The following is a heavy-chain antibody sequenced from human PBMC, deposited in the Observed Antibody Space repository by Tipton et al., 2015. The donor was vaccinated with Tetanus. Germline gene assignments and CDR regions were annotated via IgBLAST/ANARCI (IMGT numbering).Heavy chain of an antibody. V-gene: IGHV3-30-3*01. J-gene: IGHJ4*02. CDR2: ISYDGGNK. Sequence: SLRLSCAASGFTFSSYAMHWVRQAPGKGLEWVAVISYDGGNKYYADSVKRRFTISRDNSKSTLSLQMNSLRTEDTAVYSCARDRRGRDGYNLPDYWGQGTLVTVSS. CDR3: ARDRRGRDGYNLPDY. CDR1: GFTFSSYA. D-gene: IGHD5-24*01.